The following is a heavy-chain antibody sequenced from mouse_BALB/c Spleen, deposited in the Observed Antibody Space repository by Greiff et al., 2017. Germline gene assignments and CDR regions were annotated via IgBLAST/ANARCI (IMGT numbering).Heavy chain of an antibody. CDR2: IWAGGST. CDR3: ARDQGYRYVAMDY. D-gene: IGHD2-14*01. Sequence: VKLMESGPGLVAPSQSLSITCTVSGFSLTSYGVHWVRQPPGKGLEWLGVIWAGGSTNYNSALMSRLSISKDNSKSQVFLKMNSLQTDDTAMYYCARDQGYRYVAMDYWGQGTSVTVSS. CDR1: GFSLTSYG. J-gene: IGHJ4*01. V-gene: IGHV2-9*02.